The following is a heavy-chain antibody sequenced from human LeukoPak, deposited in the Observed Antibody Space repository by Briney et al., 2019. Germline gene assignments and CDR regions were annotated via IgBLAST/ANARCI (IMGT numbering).Heavy chain of an antibody. CDR3: ASLRGYCSGGSCYYFDY. V-gene: IGHV4-30-4*01. Sequence: SETLSLTCTVSGGSISSGDYYWSWIRQPPGKGLEWIGYIYYSGSTYYNPSLKSRVTISVDTSKNQFSLKLSSVTAADTAVYYCASLRGYCSGGSCYYFDYWGQGTLVTVSS. D-gene: IGHD2-15*01. CDR2: IYYSGST. CDR1: GGSISSGDYY. J-gene: IGHJ4*02.